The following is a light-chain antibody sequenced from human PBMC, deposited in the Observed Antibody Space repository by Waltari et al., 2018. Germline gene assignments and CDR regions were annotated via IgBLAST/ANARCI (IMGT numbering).Light chain of an antibody. Sequence: EIVLTQSQGTLSLSIGERATLSCSASQSVSSTYLAWYQQKPGQAPRHLICRTSTRATGIPDRFSGSGSGTDFTLTISRLEPEDFAVYYCQQYGTSTLTFGGGTKVEIK. CDR3: QQYGTSTLT. CDR2: RTS. J-gene: IGKJ4*01. V-gene: IGKV3-20*01. CDR1: QSVSSTY.